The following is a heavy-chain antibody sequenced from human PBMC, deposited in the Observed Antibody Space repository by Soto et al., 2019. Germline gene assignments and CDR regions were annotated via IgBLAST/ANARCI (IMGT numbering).Heavy chain of an antibody. D-gene: IGHD4-17*01. CDR2: IYYSGST. J-gene: IGHJ5*02. CDR1: GGSISSGGYY. CDR3: ARNGGDYPQVTQFDP. Sequence: SETLSLTCTVSGGSISSGGYYWSWIRQHPGKGLEWIGYIYYSGSTYYNPSLKSRVTISVDTSKNQFSLKLSSVTAADTAVYYCARNGGDYPQVTQFDPWGQGTLVTVSS. V-gene: IGHV4-31*03.